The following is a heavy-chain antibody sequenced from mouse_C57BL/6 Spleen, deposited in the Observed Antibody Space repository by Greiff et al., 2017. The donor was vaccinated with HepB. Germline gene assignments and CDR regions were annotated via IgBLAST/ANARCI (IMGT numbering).Heavy chain of an antibody. CDR1: GFTFSSYG. CDR3: AREVMDY. V-gene: IGHV5-6*01. J-gene: IGHJ4*01. Sequence: EVQGVESGGDLVKPGGSLKLSCAASGFTFSSYGLSWVRQTPDKRLEWVATISSGGSYTYYPDSVKGRFTISRDNAKNTLYLQMSSLKSEETAMYYCAREVMDYWGQGTSVTVSS. CDR2: ISSGGSYT.